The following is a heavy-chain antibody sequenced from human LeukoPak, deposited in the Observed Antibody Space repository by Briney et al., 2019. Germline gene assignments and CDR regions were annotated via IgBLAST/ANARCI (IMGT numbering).Heavy chain of an antibody. CDR2: IYSGGST. CDR1: GFTVSSNY. V-gene: IGHV3-53*01. CDR3: ARGQVVISEYYFDY. J-gene: IGHJ4*02. Sequence: GGSLRLSCAASGFTVSSNYMSCVRQTPGKGLEWVSVIYSGGSTYYADSVRGRFTISRDNSKNTLYLQMNSLRAEDTAVYYCARGQVVISEYYFDYWGQGALVTVSS. D-gene: IGHD3-22*01.